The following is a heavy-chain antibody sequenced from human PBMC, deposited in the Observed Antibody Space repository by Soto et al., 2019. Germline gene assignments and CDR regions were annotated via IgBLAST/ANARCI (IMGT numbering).Heavy chain of an antibody. V-gene: IGHV5-10-1*01. Sequence: GESLKISCQGSGYSFTSYWIHGVRQMPGKGLEWMGRIDPSDSYTNYSPSFQGHVTISADKSISTAYLQWSSLKASDTAMYYCARHPPGSRVQSEGAFDIWGQGTTVTVS. CDR3: ARHPPGSRVQSEGAFDI. CDR1: GYSFTSYW. CDR2: IDPSDSYT. D-gene: IGHD1-1*01. J-gene: IGHJ3*02.